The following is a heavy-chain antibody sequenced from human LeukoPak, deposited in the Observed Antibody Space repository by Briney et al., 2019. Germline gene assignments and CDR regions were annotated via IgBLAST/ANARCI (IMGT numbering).Heavy chain of an antibody. J-gene: IGHJ6*03. CDR3: ARDGKSGCTNGVCYDDYYYYYMDV. CDR2: IYTRGRT. Sequence: SETLSLTCTVSGGSISSYYWSWIRQPAGEGREWIGRIYTRGRTNYNPSLKSRVTMSVDTSKNQSSLKVRSVTAADTAVYYCARDGKSGCTNGVCYDDYYYYYMDVWGKGTTVTVSS. V-gene: IGHV4-4*07. CDR1: GGSISSYY. D-gene: IGHD2-8*01.